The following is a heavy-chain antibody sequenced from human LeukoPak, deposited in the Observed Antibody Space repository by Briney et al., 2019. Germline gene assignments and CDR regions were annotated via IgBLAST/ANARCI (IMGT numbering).Heavy chain of an antibody. CDR1: GFTFSSYA. Sequence: GGSLRLSCAASGFTFSSYAMSWVRQAPGKGLEWVSSISSSSSYIYYADSVKGRFTISRDNAKNSLYLQMNSLRAEDTAVYYCASYIAAAGYFDYWGQGTLVTVSS. V-gene: IGHV3-21*01. CDR2: ISSSSSYI. D-gene: IGHD6-13*01. CDR3: ASYIAAAGYFDY. J-gene: IGHJ4*02.